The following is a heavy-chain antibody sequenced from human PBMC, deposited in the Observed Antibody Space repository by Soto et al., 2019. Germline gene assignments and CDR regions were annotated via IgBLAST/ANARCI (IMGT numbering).Heavy chain of an antibody. D-gene: IGHD3-16*01. CDR3: AIFRIKLYSSYYIDL. Sequence: PGGSLRLSCAASGFTVSSNYMSWVRQAPGKGLEWVSVIYSGGSTYYADSVKGRFTISRDNSKNTLYLQMNSLRAEDTAVYYCAIFRIKLYSSYYIDLCGTGTPVTVFS. CDR1: GFTVSSNY. J-gene: IGHJ6*03. CDR2: IYSGGST. V-gene: IGHV3-66*01.